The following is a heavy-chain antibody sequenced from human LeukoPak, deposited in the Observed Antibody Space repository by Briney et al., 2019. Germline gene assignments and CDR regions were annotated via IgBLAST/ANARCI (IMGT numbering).Heavy chain of an antibody. CDR3: AVKLAVAGEYYFDY. V-gene: IGHV1-2*02. Sequence: ASVKLSCKASGYTFTGYYIYWVRQAPGQGLEWMGWINPKSGGTNYVQKFQGRVTMTRDTSISTAYMELSRLRSDDTAVYYCAVKLAVAGEYYFDYWGQGTLVTVSS. CDR1: GYTFTGYY. CDR2: INPKSGGT. D-gene: IGHD6-19*01. J-gene: IGHJ4*02.